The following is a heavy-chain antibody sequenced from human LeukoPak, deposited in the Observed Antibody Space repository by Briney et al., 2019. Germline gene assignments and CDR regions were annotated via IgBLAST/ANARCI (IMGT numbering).Heavy chain of an antibody. Sequence: GASVKVSCKASGYTFTSYYMHWVRQAPGQGLEWGGIINPSGGSTNYAQKFQGRVTMTRDTSTSTIYMELSSLRSEDTAVYYCARGYGGAKNYYYMDVWGKGTTVTISS. J-gene: IGHJ6*03. D-gene: IGHD1-26*01. CDR3: ARGYGGAKNYYYMDV. CDR2: INPSGGST. V-gene: IGHV1-46*01. CDR1: GYTFTSYY.